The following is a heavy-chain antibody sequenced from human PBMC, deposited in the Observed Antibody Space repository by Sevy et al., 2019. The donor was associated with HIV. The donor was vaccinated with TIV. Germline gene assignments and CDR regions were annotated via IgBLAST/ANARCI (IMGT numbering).Heavy chain of an antibody. CDR3: ANAYSGSYSHSYLYALDV. Sequence: GGSLRLSCIGSGFTFGDYGMSWFRQAPGKGLDWVALISHDGINEYYADSVKGRFTISRDNSKNTVYLEMNSLRNEDTAIYFCANAYSGSYSHSYLYALDVWGQGTTVTVSS. J-gene: IGHJ6*02. CDR2: ISHDGINE. CDR1: GFTFGDYG. V-gene: IGHV3-30*18. D-gene: IGHD1-26*01.